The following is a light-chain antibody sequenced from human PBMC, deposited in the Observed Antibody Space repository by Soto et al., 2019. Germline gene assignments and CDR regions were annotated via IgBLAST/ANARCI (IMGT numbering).Light chain of an antibody. J-gene: IGKJ1*01. CDR2: AAS. V-gene: IGKV1-9*01. CDR3: QQLDSYPRT. Sequence: IPLTQSPSSLSASVRDRVTITCRASQGISSYLAWYQQKPGKAPNLLIYAASTLQSGVPSMFSGSGSGTDLTLIISSRQPEYFATYYCQQLDSYPRTYGKGTKVEIK. CDR1: QGISSY.